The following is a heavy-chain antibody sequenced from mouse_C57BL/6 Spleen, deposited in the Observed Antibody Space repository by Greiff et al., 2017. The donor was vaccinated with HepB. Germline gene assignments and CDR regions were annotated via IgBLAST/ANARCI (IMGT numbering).Heavy chain of an antibody. D-gene: IGHD1-1*01. CDR3: ARYGYYGSSDY. CDR1: GFTFTDYY. Sequence: EVKVEESGGGLVQPGGSLSLSCAASGFTFTDYYMSWVRQPPGKALEWLGFIRNKANGYTTEYSASVKGRFTISRDNSQSILYLQMNALRAEDSANYYSARYGYYGSSDYWGQGTTLTVSS. V-gene: IGHV7-3*01. J-gene: IGHJ2*01. CDR2: IRNKANGYTT.